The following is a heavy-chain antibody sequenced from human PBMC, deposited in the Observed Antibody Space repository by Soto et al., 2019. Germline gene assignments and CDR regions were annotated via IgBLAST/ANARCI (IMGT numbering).Heavy chain of an antibody. CDR1: GFTFSSYW. CDR3: ARVLSGKGSSGWYLAEYFQH. J-gene: IGHJ1*01. Sequence: GGSLRLSCAASGFTFSSYWMSWVRQAPGKGLEWVANIKQDGSEKYYVDSVKGRFTISRDNAKNSLYLQMNSLRAEDTAVYYCARVLSGKGSSGWYLAEYFQHWGQGTLVTVSS. D-gene: IGHD6-19*01. V-gene: IGHV3-7*01. CDR2: IKQDGSEK.